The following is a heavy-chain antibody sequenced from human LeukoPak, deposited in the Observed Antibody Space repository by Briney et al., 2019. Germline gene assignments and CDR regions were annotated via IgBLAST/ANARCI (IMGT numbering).Heavy chain of an antibody. D-gene: IGHD3-10*01. Sequence: SETLSLTCSVSGGPINTHYWTWIRQTPGKGLEWIGHIFYTGSSNYNPSLKSRVRISLDRSKNLLSLRLTSVTAADTVVYYCARAGAWQIDPWGQGTLVTVSA. J-gene: IGHJ5*02. V-gene: IGHV4-59*11. CDR2: IFYTGSS. CDR3: ARAGAWQIDP. CDR1: GGPINTHY.